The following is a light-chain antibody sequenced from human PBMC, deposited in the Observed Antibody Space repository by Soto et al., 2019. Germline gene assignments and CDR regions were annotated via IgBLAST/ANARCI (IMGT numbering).Light chain of an antibody. CDR2: GDT. CDR1: SSNIGTGYD. Sequence: QSVLTQPTSVSGAPGQRVTISCTGSSSNIGTGYDVHWYQQLPGTAPKLLIYGDTNRPSGVPDRFSGSTSGTSASLAITGLQAEDEADYYFHSYDTSLSGSVFGGGTKLTVL. CDR3: HSYDTSLSGSV. V-gene: IGLV1-40*01. J-gene: IGLJ2*01.